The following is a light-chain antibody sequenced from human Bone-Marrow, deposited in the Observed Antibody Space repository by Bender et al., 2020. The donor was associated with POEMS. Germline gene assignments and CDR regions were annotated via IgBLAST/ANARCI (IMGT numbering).Light chain of an antibody. CDR1: NIGEKS. J-gene: IGLJ3*02. V-gene: IGLV3-21*04. CDR3: QVWDSPTDHRV. Sequence: SYVVTQPPSMSLAPGKTAMIPCGGDNIGEKSVHWYKQEPGLAPVMVTFDDRDRPSGIPDRISGSNSVNTATLTISRVEAGDEADYYCQVWDSPTDHRVFGGGTKLTVL. CDR2: DDR.